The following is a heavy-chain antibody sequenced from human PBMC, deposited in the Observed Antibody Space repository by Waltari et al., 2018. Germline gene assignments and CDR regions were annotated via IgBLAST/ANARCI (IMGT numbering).Heavy chain of an antibody. CDR3: ARHKGAAGPTLFDY. V-gene: IGHV3-30-3*01. CDR2: ISYDGSNK. CDR1: GFPLSSYA. Sequence: QVQLVESGGGVVQPGRSLRLSWAASGFPLSSYAMQWVRQAPGKGLEWVAVISYDGSNKYYADSVKGRFTISRDNSKNTLYLQMNSLRAEDTAVYYCARHKGAAGPTLFDYWGQGTLVTVSS. J-gene: IGHJ4*02. D-gene: IGHD6-13*01.